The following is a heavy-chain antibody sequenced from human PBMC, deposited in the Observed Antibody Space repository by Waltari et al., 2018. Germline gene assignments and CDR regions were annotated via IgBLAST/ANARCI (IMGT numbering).Heavy chain of an antibody. Sequence: EVQLLESGGGLVQPGGSLSLSCAASACPFSTYAMTWVRQAPGKGLEWVSFISGSDGSTYYADSVKGRFTISRDNSKNTLYLQMNSLRAEDTAVYYCAKGSSWVSYFDYWGQGTLVTVSS. J-gene: IGHJ4*02. CDR1: ACPFSTYA. CDR2: ISGSDGST. CDR3: AKGSSWVSYFDY. D-gene: IGHD6-13*01. V-gene: IGHV3-23*01.